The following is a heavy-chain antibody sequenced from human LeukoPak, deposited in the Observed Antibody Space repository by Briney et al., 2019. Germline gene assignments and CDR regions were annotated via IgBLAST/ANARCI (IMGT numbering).Heavy chain of an antibody. CDR2: IYYSGST. D-gene: IGHD4-23*01. Sequence: PSETLSLTCTVSGGSISSYYWSWIRQPPGKGLEWIGYIYYSGSTNYNPSLKSRVTISVDTSKNQFSLKLSSVTAADTAVYYCAGALSHDYGGNSGYFDYWGQGTLVTVSS. J-gene: IGHJ4*02. CDR1: GGSISSYY. CDR3: AGALSHDYGGNSGYFDY. V-gene: IGHV4-59*01.